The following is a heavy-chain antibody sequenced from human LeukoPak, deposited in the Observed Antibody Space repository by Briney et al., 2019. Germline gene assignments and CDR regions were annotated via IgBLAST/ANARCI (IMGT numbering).Heavy chain of an antibody. CDR1: GYTFTDYG. CDR2: ISTYNGNT. D-gene: IGHD6-19*01. Sequence: ASVKVSGKASGYTFTDYGVHWVRQAPGQGLEWMGWISTYNGNTHYVQNLQDRVAMTTDASTSTAFMELRSLRSDDTAVYYCARVLGRQIAVAGDDYWGQGTLVTVSS. J-gene: IGHJ4*02. V-gene: IGHV1-18*01. CDR3: ARVLGRQIAVAGDDY.